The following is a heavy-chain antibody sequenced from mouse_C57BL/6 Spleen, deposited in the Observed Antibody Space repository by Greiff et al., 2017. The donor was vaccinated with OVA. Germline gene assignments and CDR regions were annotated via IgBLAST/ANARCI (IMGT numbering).Heavy chain of an antibody. Sequence: EVNVVESGGGLVQSGRSERLSCATSGFTFSDFYMEWVRQAPGKGLEWIAASRNKANDYTTEYSASVKGRFIVSRDTSQSILYLQMNALRAEDTAIYYCARDLYDYDGAYWGQGTLVTVSA. CDR1: GFTFSDFY. J-gene: IGHJ3*01. CDR2: SRNKANDYTT. CDR3: ARDLYDYDGAY. D-gene: IGHD2-4*01. V-gene: IGHV7-1*01.